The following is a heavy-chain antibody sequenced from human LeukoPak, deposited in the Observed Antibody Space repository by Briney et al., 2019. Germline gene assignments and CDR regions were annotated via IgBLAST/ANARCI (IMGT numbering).Heavy chain of an antibody. V-gene: IGHV3-30*03. CDR1: GFTFSSYG. J-gene: IGHJ3*02. Sequence: GGSLRLSCAASGFTFSSYGMHWVRQAPGKGLEWVAVISYDGSNKYYADSVKGRFTISRDNSKNTLYLQMNSLRADDTVLYYCAREGSSHDAFDIWGQGTVVTVSS. D-gene: IGHD3-10*01. CDR3: AREGSSHDAFDI. CDR2: ISYDGSNK.